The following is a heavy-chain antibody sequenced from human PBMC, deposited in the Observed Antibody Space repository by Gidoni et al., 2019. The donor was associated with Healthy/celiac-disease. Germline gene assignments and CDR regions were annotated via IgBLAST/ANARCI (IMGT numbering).Heavy chain of an antibody. CDR3: ARDQDSSGYFFY. CDR1: GGSISSGGYY. Sequence: QVQLQESGPGLVKPSQTLSLTCTVSGGSISSGGYYWSWIRQHPGKGLEWIGYIYYRGSTYYNPYLKSRVTISVDTSKNQFSLKLSSVTAADTAVYYCARDQDSSGYFFYWGQGTLVTVSS. J-gene: IGHJ4*02. D-gene: IGHD3-22*01. CDR2: IYYRGST. V-gene: IGHV4-31*03.